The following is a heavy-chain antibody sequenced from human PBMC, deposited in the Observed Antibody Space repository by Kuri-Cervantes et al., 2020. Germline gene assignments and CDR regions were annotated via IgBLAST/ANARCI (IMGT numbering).Heavy chain of an antibody. Sequence: ASVKVSCKASGYTFTSYDINWVRQATGQGLEWMGWMNPNSGNTGYAQKFQGRVTMTRDKSISTAYMELSRLRSDDTAVYYCARDSSTVAGNYWGQGTLVTVSS. D-gene: IGHD6-19*01. CDR1: GYTFTSYD. CDR2: MNPNSGNT. V-gene: IGHV1-8*01. CDR3: ARDSSTVAGNY. J-gene: IGHJ4*02.